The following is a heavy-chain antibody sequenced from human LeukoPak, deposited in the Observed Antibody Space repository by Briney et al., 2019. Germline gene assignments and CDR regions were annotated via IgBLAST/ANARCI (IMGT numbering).Heavy chain of an antibody. CDR3: AREVAKYYGSGRRQWHSDV. V-gene: IGHV1-18*01. D-gene: IGHD3-10*01. CDR2: ISTYTGNI. CDR1: GYSFTNYG. J-gene: IGHJ2*01. Sequence: GASVKVSCKASGYSFTNYGINWVRQAPGQGLEWMGWISTYTGNINYAQSLQDRVTMTKDTSTNTAYMELRGLRSDDTAVYYCAREVAKYYGSGRRQWHSDVWGRGTLVIVSS.